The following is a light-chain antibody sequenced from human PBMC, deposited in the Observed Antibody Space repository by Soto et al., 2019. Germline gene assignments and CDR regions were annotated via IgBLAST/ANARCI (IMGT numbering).Light chain of an antibody. CDR3: QQSHSIPYT. V-gene: IGKV1-39*01. CDR2: AAS. J-gene: IGKJ2*01. CDR1: QTISSY. Sequence: DIQMTQSPSSLSASVGDRVTITCRASQTISSYLNWYQQKPGKAPKLLIYAASSLQSGVPSRFSGSGSGTDITLTISSLQPEDFAPYYCQQSHSIPYTFGQGTKLEIK.